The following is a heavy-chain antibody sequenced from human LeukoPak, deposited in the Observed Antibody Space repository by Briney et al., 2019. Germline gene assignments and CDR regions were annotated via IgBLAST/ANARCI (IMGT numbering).Heavy chain of an antibody. V-gene: IGHV4-59*01. CDR1: GGSISSYY. CDR3: ARFRPKNSFLEWDDAFDI. D-gene: IGHD3-3*01. Sequence: SETLSLTCTVSGGSISSYYWSWIRQPPGKGLEWIGYIYYSGSTNYNPSLKSRVTISVDTSKNQFSLKLSSVTAADTAVYYCARFRPKNSFLEWDDAFDIWGQGTMVTVSS. CDR2: IYYSGST. J-gene: IGHJ3*02.